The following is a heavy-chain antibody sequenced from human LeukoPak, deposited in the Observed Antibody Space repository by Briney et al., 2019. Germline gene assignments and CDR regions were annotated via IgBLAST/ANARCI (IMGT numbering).Heavy chain of an antibody. Sequence: LGGSLRLSCAASGFTFSSYEMNWVRQAPGKGLEWVSYISSSGSTIYYADSVKGRFTISRDNAKNSLYLQMNSLRAEDTAVYYCAPMECGGDCYQDDAFDIWGQGTMVTVSS. D-gene: IGHD2-21*02. CDR2: ISSSGSTI. CDR1: GFTFSSYE. V-gene: IGHV3-48*03. J-gene: IGHJ3*02. CDR3: APMECGGDCYQDDAFDI.